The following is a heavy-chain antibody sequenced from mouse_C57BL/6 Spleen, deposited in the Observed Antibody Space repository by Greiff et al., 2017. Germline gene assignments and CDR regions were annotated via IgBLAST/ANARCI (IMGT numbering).Heavy chain of an antibody. Sequence: EVQRVESGGGLVKPGGSLKLSCAASGFTFSSYAMSWVRQTPEKRLEWVATISDGGSYTDYPDNVKGRFTISRDNAKNNLYLQMSHLKSEDTAMYYCARGGTTVVASYYFDYWGQGTTLTVSS. D-gene: IGHD1-1*01. J-gene: IGHJ2*01. CDR1: GFTFSSYA. CDR2: ISDGGSYT. CDR3: ARGGTTVVASYYFDY. V-gene: IGHV5-4*01.